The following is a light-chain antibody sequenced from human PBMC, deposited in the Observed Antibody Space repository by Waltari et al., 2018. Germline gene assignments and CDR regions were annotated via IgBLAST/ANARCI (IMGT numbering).Light chain of an antibody. CDR2: QTS. CDR3: QHYVRLPAT. CDR1: QIIVKY. V-gene: IGKV3-20*01. J-gene: IGKJ1*01. Sequence: EIMLTQYPGTLSLSPGDRATLSCKASQIIVKYLAWYQQKPGQAPRLLIYQTSIRATGIPDRFSGSGSVTDFSLTISRLEPEGFAVYYWQHYVRLPATFGQGTNVEIK.